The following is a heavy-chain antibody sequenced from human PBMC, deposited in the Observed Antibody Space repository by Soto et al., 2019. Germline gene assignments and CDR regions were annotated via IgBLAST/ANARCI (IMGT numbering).Heavy chain of an antibody. V-gene: IGHV3-21*01. Sequence: EVQLVESGGGLVKPGGSLRLSCAASGFTFSSYSMNWVRQAPGKGLEWVSSISSSSSYIYYADSVKGRFTISRNNAKNSLSLQMNSLRGEDTAVYYCARSFTYYDFWSGYSNYYYYGMDVWGQGTTVTVSS. CDR1: GFTFSSYS. D-gene: IGHD3-3*01. CDR2: ISSSSSYI. CDR3: ARSFTYYDFWSGYSNYYYYGMDV. J-gene: IGHJ6*02.